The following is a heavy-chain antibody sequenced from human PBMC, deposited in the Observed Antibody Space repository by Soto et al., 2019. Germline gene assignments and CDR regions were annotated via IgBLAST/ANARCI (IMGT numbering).Heavy chain of an antibody. Sequence: QVQLVQSGAEVKKPGSSVKVSCKASGGTFSSYAISWVRQAPGQGLEWMGGIIPIFGTANYAQKFQGRVTITGDESTSTAYMEMSSLRSEDTAVYYCARGGQGDGGSPSRLWDYWGQGTLVTVSS. J-gene: IGHJ4*02. CDR3: ARGGQGDGGSPSRLWDY. V-gene: IGHV1-69*01. CDR2: IIPIFGTA. CDR1: GGTFSSYA. D-gene: IGHD2-15*01.